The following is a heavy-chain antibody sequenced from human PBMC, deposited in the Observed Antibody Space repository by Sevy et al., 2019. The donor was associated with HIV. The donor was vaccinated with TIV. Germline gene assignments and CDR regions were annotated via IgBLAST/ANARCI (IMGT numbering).Heavy chain of an antibody. V-gene: IGHV3-21*01. CDR2: ISSSSSYI. J-gene: IGHJ4*02. CDR3: ASGPTYGSGTY. CDR1: GFTFSSYS. D-gene: IGHD3-10*01. Sequence: GGSLRLSCAASGFTFSSYSMNWVRQAPGKGLELVSSISSSSSYIYYADSVKGRFTISRDNAKNSLYLQMNSLRAEDTAVYYCASGPTYGSGTYWGQGTLVTVSS.